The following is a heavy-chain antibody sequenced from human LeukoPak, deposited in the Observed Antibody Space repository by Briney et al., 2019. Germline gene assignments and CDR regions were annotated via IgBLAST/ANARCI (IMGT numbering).Heavy chain of an antibody. J-gene: IGHJ4*02. CDR1: GYTFTGYY. V-gene: IGHV1-2*06. CDR3: ARAYTWIQLWLCAY. Sequence: EASVKVSCKASGYTFTGYYMHWVRQAPGQGLEWMGRINPNSGGTNYAQKFRGRVTMTRDTSISTAYMELSRLRSDDTAVYYCARAYTWIQLWLCAYWGQGTLVTVSS. CDR2: INPNSGGT. D-gene: IGHD5-18*01.